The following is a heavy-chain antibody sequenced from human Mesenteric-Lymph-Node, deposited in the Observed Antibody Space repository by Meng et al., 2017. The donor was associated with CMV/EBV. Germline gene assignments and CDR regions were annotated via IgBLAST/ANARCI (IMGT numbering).Heavy chain of an antibody. CDR1: GFTFSSYW. CDR3: ARSSGSYYTLLDY. V-gene: IGHV3-7*03. D-gene: IGHD1-26*01. Sequence: GGSLRLSCAASGFTFSSYWMHWVRQVPGKGLVWVANIQEDGSDKYYVDSVKGRFTISRDNAKNSLYLQMNSLRAEDTALYYCARSSGSYYTLLDYWGQGILVTVSS. CDR2: IQEDGSDK. J-gene: IGHJ4*02.